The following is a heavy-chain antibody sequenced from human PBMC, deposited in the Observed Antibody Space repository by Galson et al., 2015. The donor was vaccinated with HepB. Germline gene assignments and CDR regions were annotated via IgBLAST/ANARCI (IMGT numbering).Heavy chain of an antibody. CDR2: ISYDGSNK. CDR3: ARVKTSGYYTNRPTYYYGMDV. CDR1: GFTFSSYA. D-gene: IGHD3-3*01. J-gene: IGHJ6*02. V-gene: IGHV3-30-3*01. Sequence: SLRLSCAASGFTFSSYAMHWVRQAPGKGLEWVAVISYDGSNKYYADSVKGRFTISRDNSKNTLYLQMNSLRAEDTAVYYCARVKTSGYYTNRPTYYYGMDVWGQGTTVTVSS.